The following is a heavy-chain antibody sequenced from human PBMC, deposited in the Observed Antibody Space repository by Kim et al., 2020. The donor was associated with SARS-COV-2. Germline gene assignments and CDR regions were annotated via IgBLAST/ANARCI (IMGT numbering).Heavy chain of an antibody. D-gene: IGHD2-15*01. CDR3: ARWGARDIVVVVAANYYGMDV. J-gene: IGHJ6*02. CDR1: GGSFSGYY. Sequence: SETLSLTCAVYGGSFSGYYWSWIRQPPGKGLEWIGEINHSGSTNYNPSLKSRVTISLDTSKNQFSLKLSSVTAADTAVYYCARWGARDIVVVVAANYYGMDVWGQGTTVTVSS. V-gene: IGHV4-34*01. CDR2: INHSGST.